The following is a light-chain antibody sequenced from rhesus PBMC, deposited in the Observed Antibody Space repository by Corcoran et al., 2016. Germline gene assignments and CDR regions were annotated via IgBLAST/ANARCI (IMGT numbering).Light chain of an antibody. J-gene: IGKJ2*01. Sequence: DIQMTQSPSSLSASVGDRVTITCRASQGISNDLAWFQQKPGETTKLLIYESSSLKSGIPSRFSGNGYGTDCTLTSSSLQSEDFATYYGQHYYSTPYSFGQGTKVEIK. CDR2: ESS. CDR3: QHYYSTPYS. CDR1: QGISND. V-gene: IGKV1S17*01.